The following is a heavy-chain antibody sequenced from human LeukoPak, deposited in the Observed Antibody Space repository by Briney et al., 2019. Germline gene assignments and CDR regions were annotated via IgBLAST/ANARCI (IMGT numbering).Heavy chain of an antibody. CDR3: ARAFQAAAGTLGMDV. J-gene: IGHJ6*04. V-gene: IGHV1-46*01. Sequence: ASVKVSCKASGYTFTSKYTHWVRQAPGQGLEWMGIINPSGGSTSYAQKFQGRVTMTRDTSTSTVCMELSSLRSEDTAVYSCARAFQAAAGTLGMDVWGKGTRVTVSS. D-gene: IGHD6-13*01. CDR2: INPSGGST. CDR1: GYTFTSKY.